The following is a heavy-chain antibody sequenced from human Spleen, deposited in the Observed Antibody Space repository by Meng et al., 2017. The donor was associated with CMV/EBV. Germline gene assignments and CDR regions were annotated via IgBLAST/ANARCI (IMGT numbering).Heavy chain of an antibody. Sequence: SETLSLTCAVSGASITTAKWWTWVRQPPGKGLEWVGEIDHSGNSNSNPSLESRLTLSLDTSENLLSLTMTSVTADDTAIYYCARDRTYSYYYGMDVWGQGTTVTVSS. D-gene: IGHD1-14*01. CDR1: GASITTAKW. CDR3: ARDRTYSYYYGMDV. V-gene: IGHV4-4*02. CDR2: IDHSGNS. J-gene: IGHJ6*02.